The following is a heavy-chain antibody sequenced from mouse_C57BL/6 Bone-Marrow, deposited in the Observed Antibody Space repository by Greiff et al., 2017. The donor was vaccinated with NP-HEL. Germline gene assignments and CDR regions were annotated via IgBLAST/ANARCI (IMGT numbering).Heavy chain of an antibody. CDR1: GYTFTSYG. D-gene: IGHD2-2*01. CDR2: IYPRSGNT. V-gene: IGHV1-81*01. Sequence: QVQLKQSGAELARPGASVKLSCKASGYTFTSYGISWVKQRTGQGLEWIGEIYPRSGNTYYNEKFKGKATLTAGKSSSTAYMELRSLTSEDSAVYFCASMVTFDYWGQGTTLTVSS. CDR3: ASMVTFDY. J-gene: IGHJ2*01.